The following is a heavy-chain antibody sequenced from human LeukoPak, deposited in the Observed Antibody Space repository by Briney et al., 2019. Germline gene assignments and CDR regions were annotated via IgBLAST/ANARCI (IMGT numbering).Heavy chain of an antibody. CDR1: GFTFSSYW. Sequence: GGSLRLSCAASGFTFSSYWMHWVRQAPGKGLVWVSRINSDGSSTSCADSVKGRFTISRDNAKNTLYLQMNSLRAEDTAVYYCARVDSSSWSYAFDIWGQGTMVTVSS. CDR2: INSDGSST. CDR3: ARVDSSSWSYAFDI. J-gene: IGHJ3*02. D-gene: IGHD6-13*01. V-gene: IGHV3-74*01.